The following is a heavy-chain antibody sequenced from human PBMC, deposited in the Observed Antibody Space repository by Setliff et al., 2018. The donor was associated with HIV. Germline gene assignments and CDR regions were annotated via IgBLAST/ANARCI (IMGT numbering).Heavy chain of an antibody. CDR1: GFTFSSYS. CDR2: ISSSSSTI. Sequence: GSLRLSCAASGFTFSSYSMNWVRQAPGKGLEWVSYISSSSSTIYYADSVKGRFTISRDNAKNSLFLHMNSLRVEDTAMYYCAISGGEWGQGTMVTVSS. J-gene: IGHJ3*01. V-gene: IGHV3-48*01. CDR3: AISGGE. D-gene: IGHD4-17*01.